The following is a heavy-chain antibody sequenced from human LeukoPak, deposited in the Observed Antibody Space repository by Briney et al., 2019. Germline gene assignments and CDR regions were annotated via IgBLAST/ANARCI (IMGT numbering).Heavy chain of an antibody. CDR2: IYYSGST. CDR3: ARTPYYYSYMDV. CDR1: GGSISSSSYY. V-gene: IGHV4-39*01. J-gene: IGHJ6*03. D-gene: IGHD1-1*01. Sequence: SETQSLTCTVSGGSISSSSYYWGWIRQPPGKGLEWIATIYYSGSTYYNPSLKSRVTISVDTSKNQFSLKLNSVTATDTAVYYCARTPYYYSYMDVWGKGTTVTVSS.